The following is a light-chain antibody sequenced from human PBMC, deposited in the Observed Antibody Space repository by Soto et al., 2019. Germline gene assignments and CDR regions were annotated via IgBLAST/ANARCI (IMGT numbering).Light chain of an antibody. J-gene: IGKJ5*01. CDR3: QFYGSSLIT. CDR2: GAS. Sequence: MVMKQSTASLSVNPGERDTLSCRASQSVSSNLAWYQQKPGQAPRLLIYGASTRASGVPDRFSGRGSGTDFTLTISRLEPEDFAVYYCQFYGSSLITFGQGTRLEI. V-gene: IGKV3-20*01. CDR1: QSVSSN.